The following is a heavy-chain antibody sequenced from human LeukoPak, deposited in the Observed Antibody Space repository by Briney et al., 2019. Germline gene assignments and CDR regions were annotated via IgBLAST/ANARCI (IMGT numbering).Heavy chain of an antibody. D-gene: IGHD6-13*01. CDR1: GFTFTRSA. CDR3: ARLRSCGFDY. V-gene: IGHV1-58*02. J-gene: IGHJ4*02. CDR2: IVVGSGNT. Sequence: LVKVSCKASGFTFTRSAMQWVRQARGQRLEWIGWIVVGSGNTNYAQKFQERVTISRDMSTSTAYMELSSLRSEDTAVYYCARLRSCGFDYWGQGTLVTVSS.